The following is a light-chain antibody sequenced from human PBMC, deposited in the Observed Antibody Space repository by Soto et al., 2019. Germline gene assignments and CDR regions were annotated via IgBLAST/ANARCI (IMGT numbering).Light chain of an antibody. CDR3: QQSYCTPYT. CDR2: AAS. J-gene: IGKJ2*01. CDR1: QSISSY. Sequence: DIQMTQSPSSLSASVGDRVTITCRASQSISSYLNWYQQKPGKAPKLLIYAASSLQSGVPSRFSGSGAETDFALAISRLQREGFATYYCQQSYCTPYTFGQGTKLEIK. V-gene: IGKV1-39*01.